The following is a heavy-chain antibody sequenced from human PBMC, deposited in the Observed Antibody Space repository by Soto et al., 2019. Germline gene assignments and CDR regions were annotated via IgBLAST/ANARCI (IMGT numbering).Heavy chain of an antibody. CDR2: ISGVGGSR. V-gene: IGHV3-23*01. J-gene: IGHJ1*01. CDR1: GFTFSTFA. D-gene: IGHD5-12*01. CDR3: AKDHKSGYANYGPVFAI. Sequence: EVQLLESGGGLVQPGGSLRLSCAASGFTFSTFAMSWVRQAPGKGLEWVSSISGVGGSRYYAESVKGRFTISRDNSRNILYLQMDSLRAEDTATFYCAKDHKSGYANYGPVFAIWGQGTLVTVSS.